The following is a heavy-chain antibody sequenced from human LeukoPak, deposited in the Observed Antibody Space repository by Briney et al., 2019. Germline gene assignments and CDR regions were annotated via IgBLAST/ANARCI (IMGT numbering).Heavy chain of an antibody. CDR2: ISSSSSTI. CDR3: ARMAVGRDGDY. Sequence: PGGSLRLSCAASGFTFSSYSMNWVRQAPGKGLEWVSYISSSSSTIYYADSVKGRFTISRDNAKNSLYLQMNSLRAEDTAVYYCARMAVGRDGDYWGQGTLVTVSS. D-gene: IGHD5-24*01. CDR1: GFTFSSYS. V-gene: IGHV3-48*01. J-gene: IGHJ4*02.